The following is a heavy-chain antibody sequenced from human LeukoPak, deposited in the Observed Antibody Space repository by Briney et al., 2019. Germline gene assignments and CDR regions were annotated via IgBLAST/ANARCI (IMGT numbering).Heavy chain of an antibody. CDR3: ARVLGGYSYGDF. D-gene: IGHD5-18*01. J-gene: IGHJ4*02. CDR1: GFTFSSYA. V-gene: IGHV3-30-3*01. Sequence: GRSLRLSCAASGFTFSSYAMHWVRQAPGKGLEWVAVISYDGTNKYYADSVKGRFTISRDNSKNTLYLQMNSLRTEDTAVYYCARVLGGYSYGDFWGQGTLVIVSS. CDR2: ISYDGTNK.